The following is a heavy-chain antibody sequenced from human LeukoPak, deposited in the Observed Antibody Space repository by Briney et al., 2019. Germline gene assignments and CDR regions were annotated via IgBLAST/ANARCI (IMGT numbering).Heavy chain of an antibody. V-gene: IGHV3-23*01. Sequence: GGSLRLSCTASGFTFSSYAMSWVRQAPGKGLEWVSAISGSGGSTYYADSVKGRFTISRDNAKNSLYLQMNSLRAEDTAAYYCARVLEGTTFDPWGQGTLVTVSS. CDR1: GFTFSSYA. CDR3: ARVLEGTTFDP. J-gene: IGHJ5*02. D-gene: IGHD1-7*01. CDR2: ISGSGGST.